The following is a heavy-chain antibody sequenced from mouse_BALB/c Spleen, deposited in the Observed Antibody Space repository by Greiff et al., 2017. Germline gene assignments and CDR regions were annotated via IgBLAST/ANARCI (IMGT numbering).Heavy chain of an antibody. Sequence: EVKLVESGGGLVKPGGSLKLSCAASGFTFSDYYMYWVRQTPEKRLEWVATISDGGSYTYYPDSVKGRFTISRDNAKNNLYLQMSSLKSEDTAMYYCARDSFYAMDYWGQGTSVTVSS. CDR2: ISDGGSYT. J-gene: IGHJ4*01. V-gene: IGHV5-4*02. CDR1: GFTFSDYY. CDR3: ARDSFYAMDY.